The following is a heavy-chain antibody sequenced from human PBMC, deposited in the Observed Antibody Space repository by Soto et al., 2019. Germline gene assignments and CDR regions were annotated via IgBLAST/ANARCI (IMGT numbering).Heavy chain of an antibody. CDR1: GFTFSSYW. CDR2: IKQDGSEK. Sequence: GGSLRLSCAASGFTFSSYWMSWVRQAPGKGLEWVANIKQDGSEKYYVDSVKGRFTISRDNAKNSLYLQMNSLRAEDTAVYYCARGYGSGSYYNGPIVYWGQGTLVTVSS. CDR3: ARGYGSGSYYNGPIVY. V-gene: IGHV3-7*01. J-gene: IGHJ4*02. D-gene: IGHD3-10*01.